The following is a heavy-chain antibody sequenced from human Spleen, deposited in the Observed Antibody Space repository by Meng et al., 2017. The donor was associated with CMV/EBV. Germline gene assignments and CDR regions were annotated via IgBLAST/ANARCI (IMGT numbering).Heavy chain of an antibody. CDR3: ARSLVLGPRALDP. D-gene: IGHD3-16*01. Sequence: IYGDSVSSNSAAWNWIRQSPARGGEWLGRTYYRSKWYNDYAVSVKSRITINPDTSKNQFSLQLNSVTPEDTAVYYCARSLVLGPRALDPWGQGTLVTVS. V-gene: IGHV6-1*01. J-gene: IGHJ5*02. CDR1: GDSVSSNSAA. CDR2: TYYRSKWYN.